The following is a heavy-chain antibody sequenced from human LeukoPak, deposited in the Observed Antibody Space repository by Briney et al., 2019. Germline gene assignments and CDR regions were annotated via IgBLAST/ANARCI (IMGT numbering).Heavy chain of an antibody. D-gene: IGHD2-2*01. J-gene: IGHJ4*02. CDR1: GYNFTSHY. CDR3: ASQSIRGFVVVPAASHYFDY. V-gene: IGHV1-46*01. Sequence: ASVKVSCKASGYNFTSHYLHWVRQAPGQGLEWMGLINPTSGKPHYAQRFQGRVAMTRDTSTTTVALELSSLRSEDTAVYYCASQSIRGFVVVPAASHYFDYWGQGTLVTVSS. CDR2: INPTSGKP.